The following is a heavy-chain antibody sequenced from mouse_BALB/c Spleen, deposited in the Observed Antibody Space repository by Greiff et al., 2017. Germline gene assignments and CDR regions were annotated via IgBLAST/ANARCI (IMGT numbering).Heavy chain of an antibody. J-gene: IGHJ3*01. CDR1: GFTFSNYW. Sequence: EVMLVESGGGLVQPGGSMKLSCVASGFTFSNYWMNWVRQSPEKGLEWVAEIRLKSNNYATHYAESVKGRFTISRDDSKSSVYLQMNNLRAEDTGIYYCTRTHYYGSSPFAYWGQGTLVTVSA. CDR2: IRLKSNNYAT. CDR3: TRTHYYGSSPFAY. V-gene: IGHV6-6*02. D-gene: IGHD1-1*01.